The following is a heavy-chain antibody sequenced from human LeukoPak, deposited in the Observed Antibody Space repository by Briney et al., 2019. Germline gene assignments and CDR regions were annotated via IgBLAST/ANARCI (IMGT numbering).Heavy chain of an antibody. V-gene: IGHV3-53*01. CDR2: LYSAGST. J-gene: IGHJ4*02. Sequence: SGGSLRLSCAASGFTVNSNYMSWVRQAPGKGLEWVSVLYSAGSTYYTASVKGRFTISRDNSKNTLYLQMNSLRAEDTAVYYCAKIVQYTAATGTGLESWGQGSLVTVSP. D-gene: IGHD6-13*01. CDR3: AKIVQYTAATGTGLES. CDR1: GFTVNSNY.